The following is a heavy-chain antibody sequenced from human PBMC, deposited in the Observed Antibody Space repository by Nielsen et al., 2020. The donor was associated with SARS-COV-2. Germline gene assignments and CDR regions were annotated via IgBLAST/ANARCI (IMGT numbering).Heavy chain of an antibody. CDR3: ASLITMIG. Sequence: GGSLRLSCVASGFTFSGSAMHWVRQASGKGLEWLGRIRSYANEYATAYAASVKGRFTISRDNAKNSLYLQMNSLSAEDTAVYYCASLITMIGWGQGTLVTVSS. CDR1: GFTFSGSA. D-gene: IGHD3-22*01. J-gene: IGHJ4*02. V-gene: IGHV3-73*01. CDR2: IRSYANEYAT.